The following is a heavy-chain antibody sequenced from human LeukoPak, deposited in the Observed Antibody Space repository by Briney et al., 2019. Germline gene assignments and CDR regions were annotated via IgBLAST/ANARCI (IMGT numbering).Heavy chain of an antibody. Sequence: GSLRLSCAASGFTVSSNYMSWVRQAPGKGLEWIGEINHSGSTNYNPSLKSRVTISVDTSKNQFSLNLTSVTATDTAVYYCARDGSRSVATMGMDVWGKGTTVTVSS. D-gene: IGHD5-24*01. CDR1: GFTVSSNY. CDR3: ARDGSRSVATMGMDV. J-gene: IGHJ6*04. V-gene: IGHV4-34*01. CDR2: INHSGST.